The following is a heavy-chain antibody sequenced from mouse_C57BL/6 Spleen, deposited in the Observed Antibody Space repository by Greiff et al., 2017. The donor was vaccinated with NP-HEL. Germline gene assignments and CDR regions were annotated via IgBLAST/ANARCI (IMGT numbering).Heavy chain of an antibody. CDR3: AREYYSNYGFAY. V-gene: IGHV1-64*01. D-gene: IGHD2-5*01. J-gene: IGHJ3*01. Sequence: QVQLQQPGAELVKPGASVKLSCKASGYTFTSYWMHWVKQRPGQGLEWIGMIHPNSGSTNYNEKFKSKATLTVDKSSSTAYMQLSSLTSEDSAVYYCAREYYSNYGFAYWGQGILVTVSA. CDR2: IHPNSGST. CDR1: GYTFTSYW.